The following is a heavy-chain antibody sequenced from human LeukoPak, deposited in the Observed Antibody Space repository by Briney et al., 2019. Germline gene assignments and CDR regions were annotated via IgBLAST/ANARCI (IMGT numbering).Heavy chain of an antibody. CDR3: ARLLTMVRGAPRVFDY. V-gene: IGHV5-51*01. D-gene: IGHD3-10*01. CDR2: IYPGDSDT. CDR1: GYSFTSYW. J-gene: IGHJ4*02. Sequence: GESLKISCKGSGYSFTSYWIGWVRQMPGKGLEWMGIIYPGDSDTRYSPSFQGQVTISADKSISTAYLQWSSLKASDTAMYYCARLLTMVRGAPRVFDYWGQGTLVTVSS.